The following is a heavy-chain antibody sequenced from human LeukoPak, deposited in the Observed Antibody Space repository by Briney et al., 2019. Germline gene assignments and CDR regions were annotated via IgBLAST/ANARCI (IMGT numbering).Heavy chain of an antibody. D-gene: IGHD3-10*01. CDR2: ISYDGSNK. V-gene: IGHV3-30*04. J-gene: IGHJ4*02. CDR3: ASRSMVRGVMGDY. CDR1: GFTFSSYA. Sequence: PGGSLRLSCAASGFTFSSYAMHWVGQAPGKGLEWVAVISYDGSNKYYADSVKGRFTISRDNSKNTLYLQMNSLRAEDTAVYYCASRSMVRGVMGDYWGQGTLVTASS.